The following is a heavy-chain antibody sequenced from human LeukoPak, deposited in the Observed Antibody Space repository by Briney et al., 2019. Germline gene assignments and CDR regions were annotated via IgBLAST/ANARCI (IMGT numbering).Heavy chain of an antibody. CDR2: ISSSGSTI. CDR3: ARASVSYSSGVVGLDY. Sequence: PGGSLRLSCAASGFTFSSYEMNWVRQAPGKGLEWVSYISSSGSTIYYADSVKGRFTISRDNAKNSLYLQMNSLRAEDTAVYYCARASVSYSSGVVGLDYWGQGTLVTVSS. D-gene: IGHD6-19*01. CDR1: GFTFSSYE. J-gene: IGHJ4*02. V-gene: IGHV3-48*03.